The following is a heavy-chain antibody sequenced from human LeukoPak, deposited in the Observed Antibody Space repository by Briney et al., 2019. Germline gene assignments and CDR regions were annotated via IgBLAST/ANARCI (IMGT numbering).Heavy chain of an antibody. Sequence: GGSLRLSCAASGFSVNSGYMSWVRQAPGKGLEWVSYISSSSSTIYYADSVKGRFTISRDNAKNSLYLQMNSLRDEDTAVYYCARDARSGRFLEWLPDSAFDYWGQGTLVTVSS. CDR1: GFSVNSGY. CDR3: ARDARSGRFLEWLPDSAFDY. J-gene: IGHJ4*02. CDR2: ISSSSSTI. V-gene: IGHV3-48*02. D-gene: IGHD3-3*01.